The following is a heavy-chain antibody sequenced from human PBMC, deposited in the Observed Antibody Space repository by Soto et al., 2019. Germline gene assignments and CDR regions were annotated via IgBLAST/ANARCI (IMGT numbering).Heavy chain of an antibody. Sequence: SETLSLTCAVYGGSFSGYYWSWIRQPPVKVLEWIGEINHSGSTNYNPSLKSRVTISVDTSKNQFSLKLSSVTAADTAVYYCARGGGYDSFDFWGQGIQVTVSS. J-gene: IGHJ4*02. CDR2: INHSGST. V-gene: IGHV4-34*01. CDR3: ARGGGYDSFDF. CDR1: GGSFSGYY. D-gene: IGHD5-12*01.